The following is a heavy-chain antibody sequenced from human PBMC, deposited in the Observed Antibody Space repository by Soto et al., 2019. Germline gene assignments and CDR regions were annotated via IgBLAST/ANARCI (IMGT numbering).Heavy chain of an antibody. V-gene: IGHV4-31*03. CDR1: GGSISSGGYY. CDR3: ARIAKYYDFWSGYYNGTSYYYGMDV. D-gene: IGHD3-3*01. Sequence: PSETLSLTCTVSGGSISSGGYYWSWIRQHPGKGLEWIGYIYYSGSTYYNPSLKSRVTISVDTSKNQFSLKLSSVTAADTAVYYCARIAKYYDFWSGYYNGTSYYYGMDVWGQGTTVTVSS. CDR2: IYYSGST. J-gene: IGHJ6*02.